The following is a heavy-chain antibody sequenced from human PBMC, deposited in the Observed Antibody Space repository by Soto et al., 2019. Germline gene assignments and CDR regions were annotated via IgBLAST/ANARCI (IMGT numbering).Heavy chain of an antibody. CDR1: GGTFSSYA. J-gene: IGHJ3*02. CDR3: ARADCSGGSCYLSRGAFDI. D-gene: IGHD2-15*01. V-gene: IGHV1-8*02. CDR2: IIPIFGNT. Sequence: ASVKVSCKASGGTFSSYAISWVRQAPGQGLEWMGGIIPIFGNTGYAQKFQGRVTMTRNTSISTAYMELSSLRSEDTAVYYCARADCSGGSCYLSRGAFDIWGQGTMVTVSS.